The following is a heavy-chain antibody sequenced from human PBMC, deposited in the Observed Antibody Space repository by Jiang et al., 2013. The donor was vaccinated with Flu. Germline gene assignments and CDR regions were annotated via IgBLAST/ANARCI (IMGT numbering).Heavy chain of an antibody. CDR2: IYYSGST. Sequence: TVSGGSISSGDYYWSWIRQPPGKGLEWIGYIYYSGSTYYNPSLKSRVTISVDTSKNQFSLKLSSVTAADTAVYYCARGGKWLLPFDYWGQGTLVTVSS. V-gene: IGHV4-30-4*01. CDR1: GGSISSGDYY. J-gene: IGHJ4*02. D-gene: IGHD3-22*01. CDR3: ARGGKWLLPFDY.